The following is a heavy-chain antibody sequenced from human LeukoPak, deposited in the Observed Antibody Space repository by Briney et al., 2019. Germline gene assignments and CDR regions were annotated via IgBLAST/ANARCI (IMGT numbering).Heavy chain of an antibody. CDR2: INWNGGST. Sequence: PGGSLRLSCAASGFTFDDYGMSWVRQAPGKGLEWVSGINWNGGSTGYADSVKGRFTISRDNAKNSLYLQMNSLRAEDTALYYCAREVDIVVVPAAIQARRGPPGFDPWGQGTLVTVSS. CDR1: GFTFDDYG. CDR3: AREVDIVVVPAAIQARRGPPGFDP. D-gene: IGHD2-2*02. J-gene: IGHJ5*02. V-gene: IGHV3-20*04.